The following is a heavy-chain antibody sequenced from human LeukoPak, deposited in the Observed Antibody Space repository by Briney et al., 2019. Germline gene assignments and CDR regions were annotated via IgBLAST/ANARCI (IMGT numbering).Heavy chain of an antibody. J-gene: IGHJ5*02. D-gene: IGHD2-21*01. CDR1: GFTFSSYW. V-gene: IGHV3-7*01. CDR2: IKQDGSEK. Sequence: PGGSLRLSCAASGFTFSSYWMSWVRQAPGKGLEWVANIKQDGSEKYYVDSVKGRFTISRDNAKSSLYLQMNSLRAEDTAVYYCARMGFSILWGAWFDPWGQGTLVTVSS. CDR3: ARMGFSILWGAWFDP.